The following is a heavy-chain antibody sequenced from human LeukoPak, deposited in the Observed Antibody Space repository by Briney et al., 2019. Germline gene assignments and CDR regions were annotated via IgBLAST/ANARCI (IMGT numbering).Heavy chain of an antibody. J-gene: IGHJ6*02. CDR1: GGSISSYY. V-gene: IGHV4-59*08. CDR2: IYYSGST. CDR3: ASTAGGGNSVYYYGMDV. D-gene: IGHD4-23*01. Sequence: SETLSLTCTVSGGSISSYYWSWIRQPPGKGLEWIGYIYYSGSTNYNPSLKSRVTISVDTSKNQFSLKLSSVTAADTAVYYCASTAGGGNSVYYYGMDVWGQGTTVTVS.